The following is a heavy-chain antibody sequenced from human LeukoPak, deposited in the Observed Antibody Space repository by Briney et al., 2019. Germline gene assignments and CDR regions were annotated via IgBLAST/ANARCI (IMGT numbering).Heavy chain of an antibody. CDR1: GFTFSSYA. V-gene: IGHV3-23*01. CDR3: ARGRYGDGLFDY. D-gene: IGHD4-17*01. Sequence: GGSPRLSCAASGFTFSSYAMTWVRQAPGKGLEWVSGISGSGGSTYYADSVKGRFTISRDNSQNTLYLQMKSLRAEDTAVYYCARGRYGDGLFDYWGQGTLVTVSS. J-gene: IGHJ4*02. CDR2: ISGSGGST.